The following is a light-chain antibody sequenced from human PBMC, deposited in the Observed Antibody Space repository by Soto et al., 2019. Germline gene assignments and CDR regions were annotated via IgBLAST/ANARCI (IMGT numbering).Light chain of an antibody. J-gene: IGKJ1*01. CDR3: QQSDSTPRT. Sequence: DIQLTQSPSSLSASVGDRVTITCRASQSMSTYLNWYQQKPGKPPKLLIYAASSLQSGVPSRFSGSGFGTDFSLTLSSLQPEDSETYYCQQSDSTPRTFGQGTKVEIK. V-gene: IGKV1-39*01. CDR1: QSMSTY. CDR2: AAS.